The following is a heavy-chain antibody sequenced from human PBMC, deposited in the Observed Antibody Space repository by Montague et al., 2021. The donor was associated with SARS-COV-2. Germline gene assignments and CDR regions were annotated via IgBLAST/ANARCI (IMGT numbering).Heavy chain of an antibody. D-gene: IGHD4-17*01. CDR1: GDSTSCPNCY. V-gene: IGHV4-39*01. J-gene: IGHJ5*02. CDR2: IYNSGTT. Sequence: SETLSLTCTVSGDSTSCPNCYWGWIRQPPGKGLDWIGIIYNSGTTYYNPSLKSRLTISIDTSKNQFSLKLSSVTAADTAVYYCARHRNYGDHSLDNWFHPWGQGTLVTVSS. CDR3: ARHRNYGDHSLDNWFHP.